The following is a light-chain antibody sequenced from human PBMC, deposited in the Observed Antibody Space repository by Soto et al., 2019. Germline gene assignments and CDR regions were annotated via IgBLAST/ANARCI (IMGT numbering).Light chain of an antibody. J-gene: IGKJ3*01. Sequence: DIEMTQAPSSLSASVGGTVTITCRASQSINTNLNWYQHIVGEAPKLLIYAASSLQSGVPLRFRGSGSGTHFTLTISSLQPEDFATYYCQQSYDNLTFGPGTKVDIK. CDR2: AAS. CDR1: QSINTN. V-gene: IGKV1-39*01. CDR3: QQSYDNLT.